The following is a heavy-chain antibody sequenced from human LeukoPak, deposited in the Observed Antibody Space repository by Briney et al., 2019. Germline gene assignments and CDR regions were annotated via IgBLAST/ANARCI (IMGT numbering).Heavy chain of an antibody. CDR3: AKGPYCGGDCYTALDY. Sequence: GGSLRLSCAAPGFTFSSYAMSWVRQAPGKGLEWVSAISGSGGSTYYADSVEGRFTISRDNSKNTLYLQMNSLRAEDTAVYYCAKGPYCGGDCYTALDYWGQGTLVTVSS. D-gene: IGHD2-21*02. V-gene: IGHV3-23*01. J-gene: IGHJ4*02. CDR2: ISGSGGST. CDR1: GFTFSSYA.